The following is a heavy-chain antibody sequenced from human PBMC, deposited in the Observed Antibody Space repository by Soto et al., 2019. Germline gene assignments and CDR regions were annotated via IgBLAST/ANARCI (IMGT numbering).Heavy chain of an antibody. Sequence: SETLSLTCTVSGGSIISYYWSWILQPPWKGLEWIGYIYYSGSTNYNPSLKSRVTISVDTSKNQFSLKLSSVTAADPAVYYCARHDYCSGGSCYSDPHFDYWGQGTLVTVSS. CDR2: IYYSGST. J-gene: IGHJ4*02. D-gene: IGHD2-15*01. CDR1: GGSIISYY. V-gene: IGHV4-59*08. CDR3: ARHDYCSGGSCYSDPHFDY.